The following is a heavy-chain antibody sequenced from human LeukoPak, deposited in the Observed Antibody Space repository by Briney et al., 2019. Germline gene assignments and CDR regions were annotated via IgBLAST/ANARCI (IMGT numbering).Heavy chain of an antibody. CDR3: AKPTATLGTY. V-gene: IGHV3-30*18. Sequence: GGSLRLSCADSEFTFSIYGMHWVRQAPGKGLEWVAGISYDGSNKYYADSVKGRFTISRDNSKNTLYLQMNSLTTEDTAVYYCAKPTATLGTYWGQGTLITVSS. D-gene: IGHD3-16*01. CDR2: ISYDGSNK. J-gene: IGHJ4*02. CDR1: EFTFSIYG.